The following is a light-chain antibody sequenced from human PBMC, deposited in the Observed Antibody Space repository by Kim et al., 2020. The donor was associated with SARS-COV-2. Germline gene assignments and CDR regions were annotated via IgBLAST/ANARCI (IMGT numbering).Light chain of an antibody. V-gene: IGLV1-51*01. J-gene: IGLJ2*01. CDR1: GSNIGNNY. CDR3: GAWDSSLDALV. Sequence: GQKVTISGYGRGSNIGNNYVSWYQQLPGTAPQLLIYDNNERPSGIPDRFSGSKSGTSATLGITGLQTRDEADYYCGAWDSSLDALVFGGGTQLTVL. CDR2: DNN.